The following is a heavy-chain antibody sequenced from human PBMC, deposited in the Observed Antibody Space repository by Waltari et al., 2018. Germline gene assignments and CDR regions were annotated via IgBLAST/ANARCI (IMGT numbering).Heavy chain of an antibody. Sequence: QLQLQESGPGLVKPSETLYLTYTVSGGSIRSSSYYWGWIRQPPGKGVEGIGSIYYRVTTYDNPSLKSRVTISLDTSKNQFSLKLSSVTAADTALYYCARDAQGDYGWFDPWGQGTLVTVSS. CDR3: ARDAQGDYGWFDP. D-gene: IGHD4-17*01. CDR2: IYYRVTT. J-gene: IGHJ5*02. V-gene: IGHV4-39*07. CDR1: GGSIRSSSYY.